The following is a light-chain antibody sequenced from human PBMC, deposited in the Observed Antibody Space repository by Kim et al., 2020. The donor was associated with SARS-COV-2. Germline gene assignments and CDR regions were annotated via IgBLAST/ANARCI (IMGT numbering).Light chain of an antibody. J-gene: IGLJ2*01. CDR1: SSNLGGHT. CDR3: AAWDGGLNGVV. CDR2: GNN. V-gene: IGLV1-44*01. Sequence: ELTQPPSASETPGQRVTIACSGSSSNLGGHTVTWYQQLPGKAPKHLIYGNNQRPSGVPDRFSGSKFGTSASLAISGLQSNDEADYYCAAWDGGLNGVVFGGGTQLTVL.